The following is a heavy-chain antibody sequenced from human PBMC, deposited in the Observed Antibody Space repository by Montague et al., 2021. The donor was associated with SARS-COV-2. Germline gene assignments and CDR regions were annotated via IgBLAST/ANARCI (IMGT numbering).Heavy chain of an antibody. V-gene: IGHV4-39*07. D-gene: IGHD6-13*01. CDR2: IYYSGST. CDR3: ARVGRQQLVRLSGMDV. Sequence: SETLSLTCTVSGGSISSSSYHWGWIRQPPGKGLEWIGSIYYSGSTYYNPSLKSRVTISVDTSKNQFSLKLSSVTAADTAVYYCARVGRQQLVRLSGMDVRGQGTTVTVSS. J-gene: IGHJ6*02. CDR1: GGSISSSSYH.